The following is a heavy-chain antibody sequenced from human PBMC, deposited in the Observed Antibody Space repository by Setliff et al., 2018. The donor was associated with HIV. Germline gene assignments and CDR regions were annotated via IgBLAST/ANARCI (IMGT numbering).Heavy chain of an antibody. CDR1: DYSISSAHN. J-gene: IGHJ4*01. Sequence: PSEPLSLTCDVSDYSISSAHNWAWIRQAPGRGLEWIGSLHHSGNTHYKPSLKSRVSIFLDTSKKQLSLKLRSVTAADTAVYYCAREGGYCGSIPCFGFGYWGQGTQVTVSS. CDR2: LHHSGNT. V-gene: IGHV4-38-2*02. CDR3: AREGGYCGSIPCFGFGY. D-gene: IGHD2-2*01.